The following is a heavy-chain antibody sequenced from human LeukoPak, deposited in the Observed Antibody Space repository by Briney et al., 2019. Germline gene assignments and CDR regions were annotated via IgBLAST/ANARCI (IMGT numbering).Heavy chain of an antibody. CDR2: ISAYNGNT. CDR1: GYIFTSYG. CDR3: ARVDYYDSRFDY. V-gene: IGHV1-18*01. D-gene: IGHD3-22*01. Sequence: ASVKVSCKASGYIFTSYGISWVRQAPGQGLEWMGWISAYNGNTNYAQKLQGRVTMTTDTSTSTAYMELRSLRSDDTAVYYCARVDYYDSRFDYWGQGTLVTVSS. J-gene: IGHJ4*02.